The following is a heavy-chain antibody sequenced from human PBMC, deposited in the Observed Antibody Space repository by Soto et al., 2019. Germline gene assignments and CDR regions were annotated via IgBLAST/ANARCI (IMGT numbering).Heavy chain of an antibody. Sequence: PGGSLRLSCAASGFTFSSYAMSWVRQAPGKGLEWVSAISGSGGSTYYADSVKGRFTISRDNSKNTLYPQMNSLRAEDTAVYYCAKDRGYYDSSGSTIPSWGQGTLVTVSS. D-gene: IGHD3-22*01. V-gene: IGHV3-23*01. CDR1: GFTFSSYA. CDR2: ISGSGGST. J-gene: IGHJ5*02. CDR3: AKDRGYYDSSGSTIPS.